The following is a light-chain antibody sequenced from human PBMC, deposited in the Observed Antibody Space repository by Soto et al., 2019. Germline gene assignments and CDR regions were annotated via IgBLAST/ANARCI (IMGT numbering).Light chain of an antibody. J-gene: IGKJ1*01. CDR1: QSIDTS. V-gene: IGKV1-39*01. CDR2: AAS. Sequence: DIQLTQSPSSLSASVGDRVTITCRASQSIDTSLNWYQQKPGKAPNLLIYAASTLQSGVPSRFRGSGSGTDFTLTITNLRPEDFATYYCQQSYTTPTWTFGQGTKVDIK. CDR3: QQSYTTPTWT.